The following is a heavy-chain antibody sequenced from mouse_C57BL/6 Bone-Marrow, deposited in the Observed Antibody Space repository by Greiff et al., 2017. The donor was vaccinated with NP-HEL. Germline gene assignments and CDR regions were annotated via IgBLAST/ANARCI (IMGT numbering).Heavy chain of an antibody. J-gene: IGHJ3*01. CDR3: ARHRAKLGRGTWFAY. CDR2: ISNGGGST. V-gene: IGHV5-12*01. Sequence: EVKLVESGGGLVQPGGSLKLSCAASGFTFSDYYMYWVRQTPEKRLEWVAFISNGGGSTYYPDNVKGRFTISRDNAKNTLYLQLSRLKSEDTAMYYCARHRAKLGRGTWFAYWGQGTLVTVSA. CDR1: GFTFSDYY. D-gene: IGHD4-1*01.